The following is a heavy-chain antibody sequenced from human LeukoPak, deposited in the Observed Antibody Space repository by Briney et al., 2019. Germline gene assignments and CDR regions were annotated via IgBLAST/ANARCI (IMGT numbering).Heavy chain of an antibody. Sequence: SETLSLTCTVSGGSISSGSYYWSWIRQPAGKGLEWIGRIYTSGSTNYNPSLKGRVTISVDTSKNQFSLKLSSVTAADTAVYYCASEPVVPAANLFEPWGQGTLVTVSS. V-gene: IGHV4-61*02. D-gene: IGHD2-2*01. J-gene: IGHJ5*02. CDR3: ASEPVVPAANLFEP. CDR1: GGSISSGSYY. CDR2: IYTSGST.